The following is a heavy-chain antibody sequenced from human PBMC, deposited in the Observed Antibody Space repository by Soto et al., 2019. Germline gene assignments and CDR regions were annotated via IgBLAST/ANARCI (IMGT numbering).Heavy chain of an antibody. V-gene: IGHV3-30*18. J-gene: IGHJ4*02. Sequence: GGSLRLSCAASGFTFRSYGMHWVRQAPGKGLEWVAVILYDGNKKYYADSVKARLTISRDNSKNTVSLQMNSLRVEDTAVYYCAKERTRHFDYWGQGIPVTVSS. CDR2: ILYDGNKK. CDR3: AKERTRHFDY. CDR1: GFTFRSYG. D-gene: IGHD1-1*01.